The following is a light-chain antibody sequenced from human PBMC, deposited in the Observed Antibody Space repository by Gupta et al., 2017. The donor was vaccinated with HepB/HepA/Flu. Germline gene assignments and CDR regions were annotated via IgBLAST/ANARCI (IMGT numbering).Light chain of an antibody. CDR1: SSDVGGYNY. J-gene: IGLJ2*01. CDR2: DVS. V-gene: IGLV2-11*01. Sequence: QSALTQPRSVSRSPGQPVTISCTGTSSDVGGYNYVSWYQQHPGKAPKLMIYDVSKRPSGVPDRFSGSKSGNTASLTISGLQAEDEADYYCCSYAGSYTFVVFGGGTKLTVL. CDR3: CSYAGSYTFVV.